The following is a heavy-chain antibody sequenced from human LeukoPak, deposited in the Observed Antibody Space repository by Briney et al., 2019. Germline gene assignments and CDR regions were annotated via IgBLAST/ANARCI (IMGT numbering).Heavy chain of an antibody. CDR2: IYPGDSDT. CDR1: GYRFTSYW. D-gene: IGHD3-22*01. Sequence: GESLKISCKGSGYRFTSYWIGWVRQKPGKGLEWMGIIYPGDSDTRYSPSFQGQVTISVDKSINTAYLQWSSLKASDTAMYYCARQWLYYDSSAYRNYNCFDPWGQGTLVTVSS. V-gene: IGHV5-51*01. CDR3: ARQWLYYDSSAYRNYNCFDP. J-gene: IGHJ5*02.